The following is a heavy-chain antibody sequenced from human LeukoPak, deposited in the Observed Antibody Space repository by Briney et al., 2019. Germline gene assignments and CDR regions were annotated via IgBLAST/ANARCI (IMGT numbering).Heavy chain of an antibody. CDR2: INTDGDTT. J-gene: IGHJ4*02. D-gene: IGHD3-16*01. Sequence: GGSLRLACPAPGFTFNSSWMHSVRQAPGKGLVWVSCINTDGDTTTYVASVKGRFTISRDNAKKTVHMQMTSRRAEDTAVYYCTRGGVDYWGQGTLVTVSS. CDR3: TRGGVDY. CDR1: GFTFNSSW. V-gene: IGHV3-74*01.